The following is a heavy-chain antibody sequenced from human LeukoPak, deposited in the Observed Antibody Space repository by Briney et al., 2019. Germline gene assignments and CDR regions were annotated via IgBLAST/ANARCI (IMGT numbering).Heavy chain of an antibody. Sequence: PSETLSLTCTVSGGSISSGDYYWSWIRQSPGKGLEWIGYIYYSGSTYYNPSLKSRVTISVDTSKNQFSLKLSSVTAADTAVYYCASQPSNGYGKNWFDPWGQGTLVTVSS. CDR3: ASQPSNGYGKNWFDP. J-gene: IGHJ5*02. D-gene: IGHD6-13*01. V-gene: IGHV4-30-4*01. CDR1: GGSISSGDYY. CDR2: IYYSGST.